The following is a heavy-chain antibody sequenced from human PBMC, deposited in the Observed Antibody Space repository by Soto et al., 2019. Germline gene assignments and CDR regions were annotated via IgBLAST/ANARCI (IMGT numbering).Heavy chain of an antibody. CDR2: IKQDGSEK. Sequence: EVQLVESGGGLVQPGGSLRLSCAASGFTFSSYWMSWVRQAPGKGLEWVANIKQDGSEKYYVDSVKGRFTISRDNAKNSLYLQMNSLRAEDTAVYYCARDIQARDIVVVPAAEHYFDYWGQGTLVTVSS. D-gene: IGHD2-2*01. CDR1: GFTFSSYW. V-gene: IGHV3-7*05. J-gene: IGHJ4*02. CDR3: ARDIQARDIVVVPAAEHYFDY.